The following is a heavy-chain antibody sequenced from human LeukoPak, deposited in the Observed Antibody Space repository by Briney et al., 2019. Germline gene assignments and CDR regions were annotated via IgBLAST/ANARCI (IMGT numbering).Heavy chain of an antibody. CDR1: GFTFKSYG. CDR3: ARVSEYSGTWYVDY. J-gene: IGHJ4*02. V-gene: IGHV3-33*01. CDR2: IWYDGSNK. Sequence: GGSLRLSCVASGFTFKSYGMHWVRQAPGKGLEWVAIIWYDGSNKYYADFVKGRFTTSRDNSKNTLYLQMNSMRPDDTAVYYCARVSEYSGTWYVDYWGQGTLVTVSS. D-gene: IGHD6-13*01.